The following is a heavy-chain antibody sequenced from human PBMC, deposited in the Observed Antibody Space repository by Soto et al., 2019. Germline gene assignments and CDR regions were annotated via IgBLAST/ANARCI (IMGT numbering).Heavy chain of an antibody. CDR2: INAGNGNT. Sequence: QVQLVQCGAEVKKPGASVKVSCKASGYTFTSYAMHWVRQAPGQRLEWMGWINAGNGNTKYSQKFQGRVTITRDTSASTAYMELSSLRSEDTAVYYCARDISSGWYFDYWGQGTLVTVSS. D-gene: IGHD6-19*01. J-gene: IGHJ4*02. V-gene: IGHV1-3*01. CDR1: GYTFTSYA. CDR3: ARDISSGWYFDY.